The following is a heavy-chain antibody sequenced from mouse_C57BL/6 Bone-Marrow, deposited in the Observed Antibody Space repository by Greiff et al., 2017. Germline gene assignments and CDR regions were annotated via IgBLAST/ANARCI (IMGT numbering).Heavy chain of an antibody. CDR2: IDPENGDT. CDR3: TRRGNYGNAMDY. V-gene: IGHV14-4*01. D-gene: IGHD2-1*01. Sequence: EVQLQQSGAELVRPGASVKLSCTASGFNIKDDYMHWVKQRPEQGLEWIGWIDPENGDTEYASKFQGKATITADTSSNTAYLQLSSLTSEDTAVYYCTRRGNYGNAMDYWGQGTSVTVSS. J-gene: IGHJ4*01. CDR1: GFNIKDDY.